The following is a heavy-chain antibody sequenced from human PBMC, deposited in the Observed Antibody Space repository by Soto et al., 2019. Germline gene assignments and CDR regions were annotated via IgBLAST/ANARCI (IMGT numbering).Heavy chain of an antibody. J-gene: IGHJ6*02. Sequence: QVQLVQSGAEVKKPGSSVKVSCKASGDTFSSYAISWVRQAPGQGLEWMGGVIPNFGTANYAQKCEGRVTITADKATSTAYMELSSLRSEDTAVYYCASPERRFGELLGGMDVWGQGTTVTVSS. V-gene: IGHV1-69*06. CDR3: ASPERRFGELLGGMDV. D-gene: IGHD3-10*01. CDR2: VIPNFGTA. CDR1: GDTFSSYA.